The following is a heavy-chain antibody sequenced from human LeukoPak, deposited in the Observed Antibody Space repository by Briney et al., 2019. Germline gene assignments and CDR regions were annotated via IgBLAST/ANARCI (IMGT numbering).Heavy chain of an antibody. V-gene: IGHV1-69*06. CDR3: TRTAYCGGDCYDAFDI. D-gene: IGHD2-21*02. Sequence: SVTVSCTASGYTFTSYYMHWVRQAPGQGLEWMGRIIPIFGTANYAQKFQGRVTITADKSTTTAYMELSSLRSEDTAVYYCTRTAYCGGDCYDAFDIWGPGTMVTVSS. J-gene: IGHJ3*02. CDR1: GYTFTSYY. CDR2: IIPIFGTA.